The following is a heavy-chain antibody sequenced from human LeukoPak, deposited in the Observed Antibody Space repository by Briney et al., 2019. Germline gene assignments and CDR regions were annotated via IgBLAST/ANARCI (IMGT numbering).Heavy chain of an antibody. Sequence: SETLSLTCAVYGGSFSGYCWSWIRQPPGKGLEWTGEVNHSGSTNYNPSLKSRVTISVDTSKNQFSLKLSSVTAADTAVYYCARIGGSGWFAKYNWFDPWGQGTLVTVSS. CDR1: GGSFSGYC. CDR2: VNHSGST. D-gene: IGHD6-19*01. J-gene: IGHJ5*02. V-gene: IGHV4-34*01. CDR3: ARIGGSGWFAKYNWFDP.